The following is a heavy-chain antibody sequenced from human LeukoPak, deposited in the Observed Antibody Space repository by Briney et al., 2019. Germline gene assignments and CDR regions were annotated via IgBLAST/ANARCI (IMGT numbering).Heavy chain of an antibody. D-gene: IGHD6-13*01. CDR3: ARVWAAAGSSSVDY. Sequence: SETLSLTCTVSGGSISNYYWSWIRQSPVKGLEWIGFIYYSGSTNYNPSLKSRVTISVDTSKNQFSLKLSSVTAADTAVYYCARVWAAAGSSSVDYWGQGTLVTVSS. CDR2: IYYSGST. CDR1: GGSISNYY. V-gene: IGHV4-59*01. J-gene: IGHJ4*02.